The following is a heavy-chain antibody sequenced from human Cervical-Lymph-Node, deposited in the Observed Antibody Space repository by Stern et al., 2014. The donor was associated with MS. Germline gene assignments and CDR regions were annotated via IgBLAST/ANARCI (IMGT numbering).Heavy chain of an antibody. CDR3: ARDSWYGGWFDP. J-gene: IGHJ5*02. D-gene: IGHD6-13*01. CDR2: IKEDGTEK. CDR1: GATAVGFW. Sequence: EVQLVRLGGALSRLGGPLGFPWAAFGATAVGFWWVWAPRAPGRGWGGGANIKEDGTEKFYVDSVKGRFTISRDNSKNTLYLQMNNLRAEDTAVYYCARDSWYGGWFDPWGQGTLVTVSS. V-gene: IGHV3-7*01.